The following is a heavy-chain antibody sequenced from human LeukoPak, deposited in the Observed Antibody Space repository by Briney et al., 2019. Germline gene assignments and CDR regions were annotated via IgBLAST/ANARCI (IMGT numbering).Heavy chain of an antibody. V-gene: IGHV3-21*06. CDR3: AELGITMIGGV. J-gene: IGHJ6*04. D-gene: IGHD3-10*02. Sequence: GGSLRLSCAASGFTFSSYSMNWVRQAPGKGLEWVSSISSSSSYIYYADSMKGRFTISRHNAKNSLYLQMNNLSAEDTAIYYCAELGITMIGGVWGKGTTVTISS. CDR1: GFTFSSYS. CDR2: ISSSSSYI.